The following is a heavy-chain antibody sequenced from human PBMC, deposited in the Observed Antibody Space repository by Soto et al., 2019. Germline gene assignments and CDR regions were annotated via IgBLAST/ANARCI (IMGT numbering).Heavy chain of an antibody. CDR1: GITISNYF. V-gene: IGHV3-30-3*01. CDR2: ISYDGSNK. J-gene: IGHJ6*02. Sequence: QVQLVESVGGVVQPGRSLRVSCAASGITISNYFMYWVRQAPGKGLEWVAAISYDGSNKHYSDSVKGRFTISRDNSKNTLYLQMNSLRDEDTAVSYCVAGDKYYAMGVWGQGTTVAVSS. D-gene: IGHD6-6*01. CDR3: VAGDKYYAMGV.